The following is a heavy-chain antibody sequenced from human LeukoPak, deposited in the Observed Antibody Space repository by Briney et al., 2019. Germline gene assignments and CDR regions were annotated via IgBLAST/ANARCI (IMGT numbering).Heavy chain of an antibody. CDR1: GFTFTTYY. Sequence: PGGSLRPSCAASGFTFTTYYMTWVRQAPGKGLEWLANISQDGRTKYYADSVEGRFAISRDNAINSVFLQMNSVRAEDTAVYYCARENWSNDYWGQGTLVTVSS. CDR2: ISQDGRTK. V-gene: IGHV3-7*01. CDR3: ARENWSNDY. J-gene: IGHJ4*02. D-gene: IGHD1-1*01.